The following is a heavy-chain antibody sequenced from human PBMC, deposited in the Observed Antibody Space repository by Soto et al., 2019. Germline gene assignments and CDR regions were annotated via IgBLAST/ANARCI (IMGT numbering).Heavy chain of an antibody. V-gene: IGHV1-69*01. CDR3: AAKSGYPYYFDY. CDR1: GGAFSTLA. J-gene: IGHJ4*02. Sequence: QVQLVQSGAEVKKPGSSVRVSCEASGGAFSTLAINWVRQAPGQGLEWMGGIIPVFVSTNYAQKFQGRITIIPDPSAHTAYLELSSPGSEDTAVYYCAAKSGYPYYFDYWGQGTLVTVSS. CDR2: IIPVFVST. D-gene: IGHD3-3*01.